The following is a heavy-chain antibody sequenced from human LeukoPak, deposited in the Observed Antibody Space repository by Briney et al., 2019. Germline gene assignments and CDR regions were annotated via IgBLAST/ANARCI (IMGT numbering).Heavy chain of an antibody. V-gene: IGHV3-21*01. Sequence: PGGSLRLSCAASGFTFSTYNMNWVRQAPGKGLEWVSSIISSSGYIYYADSVKGRFTISRDNAKNSLYLQMNSLRAEDTAVYYCARDTHIATRPVPFDYWGQGALVTVSS. J-gene: IGHJ4*02. CDR1: GFTFSTYN. CDR3: ARDTHIATRPVPFDY. D-gene: IGHD6-6*01. CDR2: IISSSGYI.